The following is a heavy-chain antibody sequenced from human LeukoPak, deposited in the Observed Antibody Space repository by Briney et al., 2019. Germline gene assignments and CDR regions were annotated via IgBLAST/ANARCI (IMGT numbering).Heavy chain of an antibody. V-gene: IGHV1-69*13. Sequence: AASVKVSCKASGGTFSSYAISWVRQAPGQGLEWMGGTIPIFGTANYAQKFQGRVTITADESTSTAYMELSSLRSEDTAVYYCAREQRIQLWRFHRSVYAFDIWGQGTMVTVSS. CDR1: GGTFSSYA. J-gene: IGHJ3*02. CDR3: AREQRIQLWRFHRSVYAFDI. D-gene: IGHD5-18*01. CDR2: TIPIFGTA.